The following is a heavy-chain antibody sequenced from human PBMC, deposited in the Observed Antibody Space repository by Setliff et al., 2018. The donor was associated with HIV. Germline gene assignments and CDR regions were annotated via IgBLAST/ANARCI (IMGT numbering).Heavy chain of an antibody. D-gene: IGHD2-15*01. CDR2: IYTGGRT. J-gene: IGHJ4*02. Sequence: SETLSLTCTVSDDSISSNYWSWIRQSAGKGLEWVGRIYTGGRTNYNPSLKGRVTMSVDTSKNQFSLNLTSVTAADTAVYYCARDRMRMASWVADKWGQGTLVTVSS. CDR1: DDSISSNY. CDR3: ARDRMRMASWVADK. V-gene: IGHV4-4*07.